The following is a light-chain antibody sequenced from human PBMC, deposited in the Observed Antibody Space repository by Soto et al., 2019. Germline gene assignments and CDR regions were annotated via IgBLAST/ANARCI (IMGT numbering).Light chain of an antibody. J-gene: IGLJ1*01. CDR2: RNN. Sequence: QSVLTQPPSASGTPGQRVTISCSGSSSNIGSNYVYWYQQLPGTAPKLLIYRNNQRPSGVPDRFSGSKSGTSASLAISGLRSEDAADYYWAAWDDSLGGDVFGTGTKLTVL. V-gene: IGLV1-47*01. CDR1: SSNIGSNY. CDR3: AAWDDSLGGDV.